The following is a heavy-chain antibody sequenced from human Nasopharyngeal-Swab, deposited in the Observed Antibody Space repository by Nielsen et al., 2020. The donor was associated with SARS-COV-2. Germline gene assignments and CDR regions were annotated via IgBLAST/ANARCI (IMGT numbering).Heavy chain of an antibody. J-gene: IGHJ6*02. CDR2: IFYSGST. CDR1: GDSISSGGYL. D-gene: IGHD6-13*01. V-gene: IGHV4-30-4*08. Sequence: SETLSLTCTVSGDSISSGGYLWSWIRQHPGKGLEWIGYIFYSGSTSYNPSLKSRLTISVDTSKNQFSLKLSSVTAADTAVYYCARDLGIAAAGYYYYYGMDVWGQGTTVTVSS. CDR3: ARDLGIAAAGYYYYYGMDV.